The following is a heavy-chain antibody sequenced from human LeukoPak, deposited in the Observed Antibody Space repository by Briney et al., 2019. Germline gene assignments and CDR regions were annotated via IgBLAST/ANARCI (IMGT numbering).Heavy chain of an antibody. CDR3: AGGSIVANSFDY. D-gene: IGHD1-26*01. J-gene: IGHJ4*02. V-gene: IGHV1-69*04. CDR1: GGTFSSYA. CDR2: SIPILGIA. Sequence: SVTVSFKASGGTFSSYAISWVRQAPGQGLDGMGRSIPILGIANYAQKFQGRVTITADKSTSPAYMELSSLRSEDTAVYYCAGGSIVANSFDYWGQGTLVTVSA.